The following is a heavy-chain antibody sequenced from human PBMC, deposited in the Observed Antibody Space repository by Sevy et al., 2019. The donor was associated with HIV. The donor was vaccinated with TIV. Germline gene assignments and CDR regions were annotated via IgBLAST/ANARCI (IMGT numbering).Heavy chain of an antibody. CDR2: FDPEDGET. CDR1: GYSLTDLS. CDR3: ATTREYYSDNSGYIGY. J-gene: IGHJ4*02. Sequence: ASVKVSCKVSGYSLTDLSMHWVRQAPGIGLEWMGRFDPEDGETIYAQKFQGRVTMTEDTSRDTAYMELSSLRSEDTAMYYCATTREYYSDNSGYIGYWGQGTLVTVSS. D-gene: IGHD3-22*01. V-gene: IGHV1-24*01.